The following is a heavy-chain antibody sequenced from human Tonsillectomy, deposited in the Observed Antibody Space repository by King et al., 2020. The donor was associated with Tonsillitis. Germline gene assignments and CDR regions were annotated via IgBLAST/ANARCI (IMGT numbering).Heavy chain of an antibody. CDR1: GFTFSTYS. CDR2: IKQDGSEK. Sequence: VQLVESGGGLVQPGKSLRLSCAASGFTFSTYSMSWVRQAPGKGLEWVANIKQDGSEKYYVDSVKGRFTISRDNAKNSLYLQMNSLRAEDTAVYYCARDLGTTPRFVVLGPHDYWGQGTLVTVSS. V-gene: IGHV3-7*03. D-gene: IGHD3-16*01. CDR3: ARDLGTTPRFVVLGPHDY. J-gene: IGHJ4*02.